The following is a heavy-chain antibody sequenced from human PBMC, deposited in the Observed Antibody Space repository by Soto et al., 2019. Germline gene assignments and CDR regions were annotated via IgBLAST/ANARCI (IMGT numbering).Heavy chain of an antibody. D-gene: IGHD4-4*01. CDR1: GFTFSDYY. J-gene: IGHJ5*02. V-gene: IGHV3-11*06. Sequence: GGSLRLSCAASGFTFSDYYMSWIRQAPGKGLEWVSYISSSSSYTNYADSVKGRFTISRGNAKNSLYLQMNSLRAEDTAVYYCARDIPQRTTVTTDWFDPWGQGTLVTVSS. CDR3: ARDIPQRTTVTTDWFDP. CDR2: ISSSSSYT.